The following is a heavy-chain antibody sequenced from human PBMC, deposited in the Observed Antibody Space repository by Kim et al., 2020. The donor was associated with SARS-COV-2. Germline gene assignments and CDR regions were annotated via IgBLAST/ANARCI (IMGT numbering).Heavy chain of an antibody. Sequence: VKGRFTISRDNSKNTLYLQMNSLRAEDTAVDYCARDGGDYYDSSGYADYWGQGTLVTVSS. CDR3: ARDGGDYYDSSGYADY. J-gene: IGHJ4*02. D-gene: IGHD3-22*01. V-gene: IGHV3-30*01.